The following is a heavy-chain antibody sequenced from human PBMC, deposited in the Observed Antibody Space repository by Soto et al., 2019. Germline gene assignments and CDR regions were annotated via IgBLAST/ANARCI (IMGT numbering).Heavy chain of an antibody. CDR3: ASPTSPLGH. V-gene: IGHV3-11*01. D-gene: IGHD3-16*01. CDR1: GFNFTDYY. J-gene: IGHJ4*02. CDR2: ISSRTKAI. Sequence: GGSLRLSCEASGFNFTDYYMSWIRRAPAKGLEWVAYISSRTKAIYYADSVKGRFNISRDNAKNSVFLQMNSLSAEDTAVYYCASPTSPLGHWGQGTLVTVSS.